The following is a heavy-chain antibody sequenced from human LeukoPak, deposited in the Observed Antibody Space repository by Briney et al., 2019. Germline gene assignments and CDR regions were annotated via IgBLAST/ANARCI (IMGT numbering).Heavy chain of an antibody. V-gene: IGHV4-59*11. CDR2: IYYSGST. CDR1: GGSISSHY. D-gene: IGHD4-17*01. Sequence: SETLSLTCTVSGGSISSHYWSWIRQPPGKGLEWIGYIYYSGSTNYNPSLKSRVTISVDTSKNQFSLKLSSVTAADTAVYYCARSNDYGDPGEDAFDIWGQGTMVTVSS. J-gene: IGHJ3*02. CDR3: ARSNDYGDPGEDAFDI.